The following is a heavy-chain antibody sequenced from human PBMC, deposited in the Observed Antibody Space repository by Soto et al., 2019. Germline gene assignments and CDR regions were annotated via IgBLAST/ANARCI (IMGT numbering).Heavy chain of an antibody. V-gene: IGHV4-31*03. J-gene: IGHJ4*02. CDR2: IYYSGTT. Sequence: PSETLSLTCTVSGGSISSGGYFWSWIRQHPEKGLDWIGCIYYSGTTYYNPSLKSRITMSADTSKNQFSLKLSSVTAADTAVYYCARRAPRSGRQFDYWGQGTLVTVSS. D-gene: IGHD3-10*01. CDR1: GGSISSGGYF. CDR3: ARRAPRSGRQFDY.